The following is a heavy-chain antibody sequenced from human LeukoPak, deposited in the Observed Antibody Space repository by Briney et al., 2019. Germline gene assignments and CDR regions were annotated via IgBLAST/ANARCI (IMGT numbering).Heavy chain of an antibody. Sequence: PGGSLRLSCAASGFTFSSYGMHWVRQAPGKGLEWVAFIRYDGSNKYYADSVKGRFTISRDNSKNTLYLQMNSLRAEDTAVYYCAKSNPGTTYYSGSYLPTNNEHHDAFDIWGQGTMVTVSS. J-gene: IGHJ3*02. D-gene: IGHD1-26*01. V-gene: IGHV3-30*02. CDR2: IRYDGSNK. CDR1: GFTFSSYG. CDR3: AKSNPGTTYYSGSYLPTNNEHHDAFDI.